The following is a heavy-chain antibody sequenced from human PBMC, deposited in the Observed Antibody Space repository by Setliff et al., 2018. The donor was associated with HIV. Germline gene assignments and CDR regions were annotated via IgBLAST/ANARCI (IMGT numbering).Heavy chain of an antibody. CDR1: GGSISSNSCY. J-gene: IGHJ4*02. CDR3: ARHWSVGSSWRDFDY. D-gene: IGHD6-13*01. Sequence: PSETLSLTCTVSGGSISSNSCYWGWIRQPPGKGLEWIGSIYYSGSTYYNPSLRGRVTISVDTSKNQFSLKLNSVTAADTAAYYCARHWSVGSSWRDFDYWGQGTLVTVSS. CDR2: IYYSGST. V-gene: IGHV4-39*01.